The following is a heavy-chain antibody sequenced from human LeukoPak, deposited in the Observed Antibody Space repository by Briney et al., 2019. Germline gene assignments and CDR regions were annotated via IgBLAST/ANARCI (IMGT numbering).Heavy chain of an antibody. CDR2: ISAYNGNT. CDR1: GYSFISYG. J-gene: IGHJ4*02. CDR3: ARDVSRSHPPFVDTAMVIRY. D-gene: IGHD5-18*01. V-gene: IGHV1-18*01. Sequence: VASVKVSCKASGYSFISYGISWVRQAPGQGLEWMGWISAYNGNTNYAQKLQGRVTMTTDTSTSTAYMELRSLRSDDTAVYYCARDVSRSHPPFVDTAMVIRYWGQGTLVTVSS.